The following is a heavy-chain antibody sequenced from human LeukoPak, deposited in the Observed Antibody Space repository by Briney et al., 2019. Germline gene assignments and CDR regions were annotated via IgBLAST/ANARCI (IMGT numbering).Heavy chain of an antibody. CDR1: GFTFTSYC. J-gene: IGHJ4*02. Sequence: GGSLRLSCAASGFTFTSYCMTRVRQAPGKGLGWVANIKQDGSEKYYVDSVKGRFTISRDNAKNSLYLQMNSLRAEDTAVYYCARSISNYWGQGTLVTVSS. D-gene: IGHD2-21*01. CDR3: ARSISNY. CDR2: IKQDGSEK. V-gene: IGHV3-7*01.